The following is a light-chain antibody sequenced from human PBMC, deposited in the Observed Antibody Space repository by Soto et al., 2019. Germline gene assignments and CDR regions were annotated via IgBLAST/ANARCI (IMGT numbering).Light chain of an antibody. J-gene: IGKJ1*01. Sequence: DIQMTQSPSTLSASVGDRVTITCRASQSTSSGLAWYQQKPGKAPKRLIYKASSVESGVPSRFSGSGSGTEFTLTISSLQPDDFATYDCQQYNSYWTFGQGTKVEIK. V-gene: IGKV1-5*03. CDR1: QSTSSG. CDR2: KAS. CDR3: QQYNSYWT.